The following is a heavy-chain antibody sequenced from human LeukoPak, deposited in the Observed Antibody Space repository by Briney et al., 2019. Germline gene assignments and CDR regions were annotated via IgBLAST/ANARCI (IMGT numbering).Heavy chain of an antibody. Sequence: ASVKVSCKASGYTFLSYAIHWVRQAPGQRLEWMGLINAGNGNTKYSEKFPGRVTITRDTSANTAYMDVSSLRSEDTAVYYCARVLLEFGGWFDPWGQGTLVTVSS. CDR3: ARVLLEFGGWFDP. V-gene: IGHV1-3*01. CDR1: GYTFLSYA. J-gene: IGHJ5*02. CDR2: INAGNGNT. D-gene: IGHD3-3*01.